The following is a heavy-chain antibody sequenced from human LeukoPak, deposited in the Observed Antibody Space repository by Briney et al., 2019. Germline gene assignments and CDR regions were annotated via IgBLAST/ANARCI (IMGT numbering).Heavy chain of an antibody. CDR3: ARWGGRQSEFDY. V-gene: IGHV3-7*01. CDR2: IKEDESDE. J-gene: IGHJ4*02. CDR1: GFTFSSYW. Sequence: GGSLRLSCEASGFTFSSYWMSWVRQAPGKGLEWVAHIKEDESDEYYVDSVRGRFTASRDNAKNSVNLQMNSLRVEDTAVYYCARWGGRQSEFDYWGQGTLVTVSS. D-gene: IGHD3-10*01.